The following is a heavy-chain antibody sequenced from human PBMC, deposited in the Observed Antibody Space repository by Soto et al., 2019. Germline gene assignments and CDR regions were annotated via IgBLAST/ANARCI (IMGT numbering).Heavy chain of an antibody. Sequence: ASVKVSCQVSRCTVTGYYMHWVRQAPRQGLEWMGWINPNSGGTNYAQKFQGWVTMTRDTSISTAYMELSRLRSDDTAVYYCARERRRTYYDFWSGYFKGVNFYYYGMDVRGKGTPVTVSS. D-gene: IGHD3-3*01. V-gene: IGHV1-2*04. CDR2: INPNSGGT. CDR1: RCTVTGYY. CDR3: ARERRRTYYDFWSGYFKGVNFYYYGMDV. J-gene: IGHJ6*04.